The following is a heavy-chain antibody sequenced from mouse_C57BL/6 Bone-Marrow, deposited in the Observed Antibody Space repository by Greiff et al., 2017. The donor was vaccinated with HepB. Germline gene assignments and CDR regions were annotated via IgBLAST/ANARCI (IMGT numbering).Heavy chain of an antibody. D-gene: IGHD1-1*01. CDR2: IDPANGNT. J-gene: IGHJ1*03. Sequence: EVKLQESVAELVRPGASVKLSCTASGFNIKNTYMHWVKQRPEQGLEWIGRIDPANGNTKYAPKFQGKATITADTSSNAAYLQLSSLTSEDTAIYYCARGDGSSHWYFDGWGTGTTVTVSS. CDR3: ARGDGSSHWYFDG. CDR1: GFNIKNTY. V-gene: IGHV14-3*01.